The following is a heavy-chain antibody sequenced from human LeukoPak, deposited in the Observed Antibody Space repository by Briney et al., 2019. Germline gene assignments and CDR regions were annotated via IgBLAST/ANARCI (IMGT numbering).Heavy chain of an antibody. D-gene: IGHD6-13*01. Sequence: ASVKVSCKASGYTFTGYYMHWVRQAPGQGLEWMGWINPNSGRTNYAQNFQGRVTMTRDPSISTAYMELSGLTSNDTAVYYCARTREYSSSWYFPPFVPWGQGTLVTVSS. CDR3: ARTREYSSSWYFPPFVP. V-gene: IGHV1-2*02. J-gene: IGHJ5*02. CDR2: INPNSGRT. CDR1: GYTFTGYY.